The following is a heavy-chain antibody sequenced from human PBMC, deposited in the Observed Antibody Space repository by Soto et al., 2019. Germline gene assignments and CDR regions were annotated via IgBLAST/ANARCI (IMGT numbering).Heavy chain of an antibody. D-gene: IGHD2-15*01. Sequence: QVQLQESGPGLVKPSQTLSLTCTVSGGSISSGDYYWSWIRQPPGKGLEWIGYIYYSGSTYYNPSLKSRVXXSXDXXKNQFSLKLSSVTAADTAVYYCARTVVVDYYGMDVWGQGTTVTVSS. CDR2: IYYSGST. CDR3: ARTVVVDYYGMDV. CDR1: GGSISSGDYY. J-gene: IGHJ6*02. V-gene: IGHV4-30-4*01.